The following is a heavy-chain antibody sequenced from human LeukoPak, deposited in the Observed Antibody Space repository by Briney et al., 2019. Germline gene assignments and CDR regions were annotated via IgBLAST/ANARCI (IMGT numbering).Heavy chain of an antibody. D-gene: IGHD6-13*01. CDR1: GYTFTSYG. CDR2: VSPSNGNT. J-gene: IGHJ5*02. V-gene: IGHV1-18*01. Sequence: GASVKVSCKASGYTFTSYGISWVRQAPGQGLEWMGWVSPSNGNTNYAQKLQGRVTMTTDTSTSTAYMELRGLRSDDTAVYYCARVLLFSSSSINWFDPWGQGTLVTVSS. CDR3: ARVLLFSSSSINWFDP.